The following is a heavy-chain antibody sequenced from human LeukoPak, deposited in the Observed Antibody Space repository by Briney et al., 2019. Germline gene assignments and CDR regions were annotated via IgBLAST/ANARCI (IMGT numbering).Heavy chain of an antibody. CDR3: ARGIVVVPAAMAVAVSEIDY. CDR2: INPNSGGT. CDR1: GYTFTGYY. J-gene: IGHJ4*02. D-gene: IGHD2-2*01. Sequence: ASVKVSCKASGYTFTGYYMHWVRQAPGQGLEWMGWINPNSGGTNYAQKFQGRVTMTRDTSISTAYMELSRLRSDDTAVYYCARGIVVVPAAMAVAVSEIDYWGQGTLVTVSS. V-gene: IGHV1-2*02.